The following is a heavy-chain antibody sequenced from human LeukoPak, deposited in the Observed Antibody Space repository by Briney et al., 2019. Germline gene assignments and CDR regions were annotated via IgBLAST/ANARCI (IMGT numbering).Heavy chain of an antibody. CDR3: TRVRGYSYDSSDFDY. D-gene: IGHD5-18*01. V-gene: IGHV4-59*01. Sequence: SETLSLTCTVSGDSISYYYWSWIRQPPGKGLEWIGKIYYSGNTNYNPSLKSRVTISVDTSKNQFSLKLSSVTAADTAVYYCTRVRGYSYDSSDFDYWGQGTLVTVSS. J-gene: IGHJ4*02. CDR2: IYYSGNT. CDR1: GDSISYYY.